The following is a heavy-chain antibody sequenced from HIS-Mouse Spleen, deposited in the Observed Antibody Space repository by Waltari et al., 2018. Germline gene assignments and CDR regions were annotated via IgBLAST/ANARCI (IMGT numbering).Heavy chain of an antibody. CDR2: IYTSGSH. CDR3: ARDFHDFWSGYYGGDKKHDAFDI. V-gene: IGHV4-4*07. D-gene: IGHD3-3*01. J-gene: IGHJ3*02. Sequence: QVQLQESGPGLVKPSETLSLTCTVSGGSISSYYWSWIRQPAGKGLEWIGRIYTSGSHNHHPPLKSRVTMSVETCKNQFSLKLSSVTAADTAVYYCARDFHDFWSGYYGGDKKHDAFDIWGQGTMVTVSS. CDR1: GGSISSYY.